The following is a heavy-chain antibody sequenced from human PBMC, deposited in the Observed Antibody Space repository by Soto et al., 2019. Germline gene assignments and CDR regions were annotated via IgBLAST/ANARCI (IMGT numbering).Heavy chain of an antibody. CDR3: ARVWEYCSSTSCYAAY. Sequence: GASVKVSCKASGYTFTCYAISWVRQAPGQGLEWMGWISAYNGNTNYAQKLQGRVTMTTDTSTSTAYMELRSLRSDDTAVYYCARVWEYCSSTSCYAAYRGQGTLVPVSP. D-gene: IGHD2-2*01. V-gene: IGHV1-18*01. J-gene: IGHJ4*02. CDR2: ISAYNGNT. CDR1: GYTFTCYA.